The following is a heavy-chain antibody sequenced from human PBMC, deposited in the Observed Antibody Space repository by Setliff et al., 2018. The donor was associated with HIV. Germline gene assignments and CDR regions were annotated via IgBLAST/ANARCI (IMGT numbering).Heavy chain of an antibody. CDR1: GPSLSTGHH. V-gene: IGHV4-38-2*02. J-gene: IGHJ6*02. CDR3: AREGYFDWLSYYYYYGMDV. D-gene: IGHD3-9*01. CDR2: SSDSGYT. Sequence: SETLSLTCSVSGPSLSTGHHWGWIRQTPEKGLEWIGSSSDSGYTQYTPSLKSRVTIFVDTARKQFSRKLSSVTAADTAVYYCAREGYFDWLSYYYYYGMDVWGQGTTVTVSS.